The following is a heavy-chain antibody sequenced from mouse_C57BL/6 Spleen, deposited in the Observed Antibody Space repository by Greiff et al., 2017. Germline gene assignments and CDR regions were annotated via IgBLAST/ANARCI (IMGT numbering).Heavy chain of an antibody. J-gene: IGHJ3*01. Sequence: EVKLMESGPGLVKPSQSLSLTCSVTGYSITSGYYWNWIRQFPGNKLEWMGYISYDGSNNYNPSLKNRISITRDTSKNQFFLKLNSVTTEDTATYYCARERGNYGNLAYWGQGTLVTVSA. CDR3: ARERGNYGNLAY. CDR1: GYSITSGYY. V-gene: IGHV3-6*01. D-gene: IGHD2-1*01. CDR2: ISYDGSN.